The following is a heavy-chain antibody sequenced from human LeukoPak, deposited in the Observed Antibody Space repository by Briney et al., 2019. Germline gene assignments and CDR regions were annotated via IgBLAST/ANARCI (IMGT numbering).Heavy chain of an antibody. CDR1: GITFSTYE. Sequence: QPGGSLRLSCAASGITFSTYEMNCVRQAPGKGLEWVSYISSSGGSIYYADSVKGRFTISRDNAKNSLFLQMNSLRAEDTAVYYCATLGRSAMLGIWGQGTMVTVSS. CDR2: ISSSGGSI. D-gene: IGHD3-3*01. J-gene: IGHJ3*02. CDR3: ATLGRSAMLGI. V-gene: IGHV3-48*03.